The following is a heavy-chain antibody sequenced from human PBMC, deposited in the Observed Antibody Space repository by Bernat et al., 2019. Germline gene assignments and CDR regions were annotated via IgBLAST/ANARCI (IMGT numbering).Heavy chain of an antibody. D-gene: IGHD6-13*01. CDR3: ARAGDSSSCYDY. CDR1: GFTFSSYA. V-gene: IGHV3-30-3*01. Sequence: QVQLVESGGGVVQPGRSLRLSCAASGFTFSSYAMHWVRQAPGKGLEWVAVISYDGSNKYYADSVKGRFTISRDNSKNTLYLQMNSLRAEDTAVYYCARAGDSSSCYDYWGQGTLVTVSS. J-gene: IGHJ4*02. CDR2: ISYDGSNK.